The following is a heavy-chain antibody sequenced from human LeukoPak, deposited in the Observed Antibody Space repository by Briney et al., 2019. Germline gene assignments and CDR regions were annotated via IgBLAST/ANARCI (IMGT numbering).Heavy chain of an antibody. CDR3: AKDLRRYPDWGAVAGTEGFMY. J-gene: IGHJ4*02. V-gene: IGHV3-33*06. CDR2: IWYDGSNK. D-gene: IGHD6-19*01. CDR1: GFTFSSYG. Sequence: GGSLRLSCAASGFTFSSYGMHWVRQAPGKGLEWVAVIWYDGSNKYYADSVKGRFTISRDNSKNTLYLQMNSLRAEDTAVYYCAKDLRRYPDWGAVAGTEGFMYWGQGTLVTVSS.